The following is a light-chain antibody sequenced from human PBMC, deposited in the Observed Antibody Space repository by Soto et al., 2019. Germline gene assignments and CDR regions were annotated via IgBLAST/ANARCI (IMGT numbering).Light chain of an antibody. Sequence: EIVLTQSPDTLSLSPGERATLSCWASETVATNLAWYQQKPGQAPRLLIYGAYTRATGVPDRFSGTGSGTDFALIIRSLQPDDFATYFCKQYNSYSWSFGQGTKVDIK. CDR3: KQYNSYSWS. J-gene: IGKJ1*01. CDR1: ETVATN. V-gene: IGKV3-15*01. CDR2: GAY.